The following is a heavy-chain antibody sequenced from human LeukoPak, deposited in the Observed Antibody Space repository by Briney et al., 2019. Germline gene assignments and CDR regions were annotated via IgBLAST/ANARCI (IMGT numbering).Heavy chain of an antibody. CDR2: IYYSGST. CDR3: ARDNDDKYYFDY. D-gene: IGHD1-1*01. Sequence: PSETLSLTCTVSGGSISSYYWSWIRQPPGKGLEWIGYIYYSGSTNYNPSLKSRVTISVDTSKNQFSLKLSSVTAADTAVYYCARDNDDKYYFDYWGQGTLVTVSS. CDR1: GGSISSYY. J-gene: IGHJ4*02. V-gene: IGHV4-59*01.